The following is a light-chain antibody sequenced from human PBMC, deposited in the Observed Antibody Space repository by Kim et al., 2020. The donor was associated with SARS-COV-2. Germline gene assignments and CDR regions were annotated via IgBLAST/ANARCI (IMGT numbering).Light chain of an antibody. V-gene: IGLV3-9*01. CDR3: QVWDSSIHVV. J-gene: IGLJ2*01. CDR1: NIGSKN. CDR2: RDS. Sequence: SYELTQPLSVSVALGQTARITCGGNNIGSKNVHWYQQKPGQAPVLVIYRDSNRPSGIPERFYGSNSGNTATLTISRAQAGDEADYYCQVWDSSIHVVFGGGTQLTVL.